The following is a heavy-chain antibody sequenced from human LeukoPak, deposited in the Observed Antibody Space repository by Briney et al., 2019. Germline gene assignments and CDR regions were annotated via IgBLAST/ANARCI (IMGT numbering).Heavy chain of an antibody. D-gene: IGHD3-10*01. CDR2: IYYGGST. J-gene: IGHJ5*02. CDR1: GGSISSYY. Sequence: SETLSLTCTVSGGSISSYYWSWIRQPPGKGLEWIGYIYYGGSTNYNPSLKSRVTISVDTSKNQFSLKLSSVTAADTAVYYCARRKTGFGELSPNWFDPWGQGTLVTVSS. V-gene: IGHV4-59*08. CDR3: ARRKTGFGELSPNWFDP.